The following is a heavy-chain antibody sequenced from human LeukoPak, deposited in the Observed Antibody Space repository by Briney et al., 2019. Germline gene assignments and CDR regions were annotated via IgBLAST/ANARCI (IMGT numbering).Heavy chain of an antibody. D-gene: IGHD6-6*01. J-gene: IGHJ5*02. CDR3: ARQYSSRLGWFDP. CDR2: MNPNSGNT. Sequence: GASVKVSCKASGYTFTSYDINWVRQATGQGLEWMGWMNPNSGNTGYAQKFQGRVTITRNTSISTAYMELSSLRSEDTAVYYCARQYSSRLGWFDPWGQGTLVTVSS. CDR1: GYTFTSYD. V-gene: IGHV1-8*03.